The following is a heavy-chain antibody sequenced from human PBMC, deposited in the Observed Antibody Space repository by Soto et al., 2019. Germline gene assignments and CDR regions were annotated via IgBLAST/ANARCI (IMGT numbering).Heavy chain of an antibody. Sequence: PSQTLSLTCDISGDIVSATTAAWNWIRQSPSRGLEWLGRTYYRSKWYNDYAISVKSRITIKPDTSKNQFSLHLTSVTPEDTAVYYCARAPRRSTVTGDSFDPWGQGILVTVSS. J-gene: IGHJ5*02. V-gene: IGHV6-1*01. D-gene: IGHD3-9*01. CDR2: TYYRSKWYN. CDR1: GDIVSATTAA. CDR3: ARAPRRSTVTGDSFDP.